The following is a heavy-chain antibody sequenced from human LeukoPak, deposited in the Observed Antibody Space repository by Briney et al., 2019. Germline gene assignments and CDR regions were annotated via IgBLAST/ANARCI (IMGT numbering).Heavy chain of an antibody. CDR2: LTGSGGST. J-gene: IGHJ4*02. D-gene: IGHD3-9*01. Sequence: GGSLRLSCTTSGFTFSIYAMTWVRQAPGKGLEWVSTLTGSGGSTYYADSLKGRFTISRDNAKNSLYLQMNSLRAEDTAVYFCARTYYDILTGYNPYFDYWGQGTLVTVSS. CDR1: GFTFSIYA. V-gene: IGHV3-23*01. CDR3: ARTYYDILTGYNPYFDY.